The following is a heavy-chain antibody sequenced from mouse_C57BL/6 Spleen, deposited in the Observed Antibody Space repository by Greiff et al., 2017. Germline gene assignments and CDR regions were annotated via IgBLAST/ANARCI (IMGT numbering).Heavy chain of an antibody. CDR1: GFTFSDYY. D-gene: IGHD1-1*01. J-gene: IGHJ1*03. V-gene: IGHV5-12*01. CDR3: ARHETDYYGSSYWYFDV. Sequence: EVQGVESGGGLVQPGGSLKLSCAASGFTFSDYYMYWVRQTPEKRLEWVAYISNGGGSTYYPDTVKGRFTISRDNAKTTLYLQMSRLKSEDTAMYYCARHETDYYGSSYWYFDVWGTGTTVTVSS. CDR2: ISNGGGST.